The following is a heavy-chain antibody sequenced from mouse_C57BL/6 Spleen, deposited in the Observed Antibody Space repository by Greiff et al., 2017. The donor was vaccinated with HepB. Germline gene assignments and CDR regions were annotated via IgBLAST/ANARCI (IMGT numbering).Heavy chain of an antibody. D-gene: IGHD1-1*01. CDR3: ARAHRRSSLFDY. CDR2: INPNNGGT. Sequence: EVQLQQSGPELVKPGASVKISCKASGYTFTDYYMNWVKQSHGKSLEWIGDINPNNGGTSYNQKFKGKATLTVDKSSSTAYMELRSLTSEDSAVYYCARAHRRSSLFDYWGQGTTLTVSS. V-gene: IGHV1-26*01. J-gene: IGHJ2*01. CDR1: GYTFTDYY.